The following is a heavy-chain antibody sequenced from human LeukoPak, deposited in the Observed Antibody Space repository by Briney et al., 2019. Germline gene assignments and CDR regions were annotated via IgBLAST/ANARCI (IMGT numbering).Heavy chain of an antibody. Sequence: GRSLRLSCAASGFTFSSYGMHWVRQAPGKGLEWVAVISYDGSNKYYADFVKGRFTISRDNSKNTLYLQMNSLRAEDTAVYYCAKVYYYDSSGYYLDYWGQGTLVTVSS. V-gene: IGHV3-30*18. D-gene: IGHD3-22*01. CDR3: AKVYYYDSSGYYLDY. CDR1: GFTFSSYG. J-gene: IGHJ4*02. CDR2: ISYDGSNK.